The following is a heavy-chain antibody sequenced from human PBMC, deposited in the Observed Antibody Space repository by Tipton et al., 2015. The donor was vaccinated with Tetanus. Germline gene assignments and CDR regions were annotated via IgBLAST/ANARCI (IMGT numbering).Heavy chain of an antibody. J-gene: IGHJ4*02. D-gene: IGHD3-3*01. V-gene: IGHV4-61*01. CDR3: ARANYDSFKKGPFDS. CDR2: IYYGGVT. CDR1: GGSVNSGTYY. Sequence: SGGSVNSGTYYWSWIRQPPGKGLEWLGDIYYGGVTQYNPSLESRVTISMDTSKNQVSLTLTSVTAADTAVYYCARANYDSFKKGPFDSWGQGSLVIVSS.